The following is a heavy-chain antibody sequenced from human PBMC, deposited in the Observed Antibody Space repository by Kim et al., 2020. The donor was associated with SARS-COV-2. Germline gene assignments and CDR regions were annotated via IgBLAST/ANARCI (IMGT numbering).Heavy chain of an antibody. CDR3: ARDSSGWYGGGGY. D-gene: IGHD6-19*01. V-gene: IGHV3-21*01. Sequence: GGSLRLSCAASGFTFSSYSMNWVRQAPGKGLEWVSSISSSSSYIYYADSVKGRFTISRDNAKNSLYLQMNSLRAEDTAVYYCARDSSGWYGGGGYWGQGTLVTVSS. CDR2: ISSSSSYI. J-gene: IGHJ4*02. CDR1: GFTFSSYS.